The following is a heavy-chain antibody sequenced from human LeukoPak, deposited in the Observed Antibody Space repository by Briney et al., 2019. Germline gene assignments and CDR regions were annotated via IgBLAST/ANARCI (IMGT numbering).Heavy chain of an antibody. D-gene: IGHD3-10*01. J-gene: IGHJ4*02. Sequence: GGSLRLSCTASGFTFSSYAMNWVRQAPGKGLEWASIITSGVGITYYADSVKGRFTVSRDNSKSTLYLQMNSLRAEDTAVYYCAKGDYYDFDYWGQGTLVTVSS. V-gene: IGHV3-23*01. CDR1: GFTFSSYA. CDR3: AKGDYYDFDY. CDR2: ITSGVGIT.